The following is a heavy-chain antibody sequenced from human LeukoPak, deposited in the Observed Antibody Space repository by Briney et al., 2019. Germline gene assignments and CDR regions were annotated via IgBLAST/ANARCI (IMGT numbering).Heavy chain of an antibody. CDR3: STTVLRSGPELQPVDY. CDR2: IFHIEST. J-gene: IGHJ4*02. D-gene: IGHD3-3*01. V-gene: IGHV4-61*08. CDR1: GDSVSSGGYY. Sequence: PSQTLSLTCTVSGDSVSSGGYYWSWIRQPPGKGLEWIGYIFHIESTTYNPSLKSRVTMSVDTSKNQFSLKLNSMTAADTAVYYCSTTVLRSGPELQPVDYWGQGTLVTVSS.